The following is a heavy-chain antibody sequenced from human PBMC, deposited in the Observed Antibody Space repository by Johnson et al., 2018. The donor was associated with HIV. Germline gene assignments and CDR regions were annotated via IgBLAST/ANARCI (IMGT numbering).Heavy chain of an antibody. D-gene: IGHD4-11*01. J-gene: IGHJ3*02. CDR2: ISYDGTKK. CDR1: GFAFSGYA. CDR3: ARSVHDYSDYLWGRDAFDI. Sequence: QVQLVESGGGLVQPGGSLRLSCAASGFAFSGYALHWVRQAPGKGLEWVALISYDGTKKYSAGSVKGRFTISRDNSKNTLYLQMNNFGLGDTAVYYCARSVHDYSDYLWGRDAFDIWGQGTMVIVSS. V-gene: IGHV3-30*04.